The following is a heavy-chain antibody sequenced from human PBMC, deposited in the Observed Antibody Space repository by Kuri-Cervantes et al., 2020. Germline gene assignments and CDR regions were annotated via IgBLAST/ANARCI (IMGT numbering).Heavy chain of an antibody. CDR3: ASGTELLWFGDYYYGMDV. J-gene: IGHJ6*02. D-gene: IGHD3-10*01. Sequence: GESLKISCAASGFMFSDYFMSWIRQAPGRGLEWVSYISSSGSPIYYADSVKGRFTISRDNAKNSLDLQMNSLRAEDTAVYYCASGTELLWFGDYYYGMDVWGQGTTVTVSS. V-gene: IGHV3-11*04. CDR2: ISSSGSPI. CDR1: GFMFSDYF.